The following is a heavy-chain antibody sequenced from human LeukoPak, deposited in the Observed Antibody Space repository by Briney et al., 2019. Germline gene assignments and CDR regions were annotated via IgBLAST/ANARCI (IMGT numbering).Heavy chain of an antibody. J-gene: IGHJ5*02. CDR1: GFTFSSYD. CDR3: ARKLYYYDTSPAGWFDP. V-gene: IGHV3-13*01. D-gene: IGHD3-22*01. Sequence: GGSLRLSCAASGFTFSSYDMHWVRQATGKGLEWVSAIGTAGDTYYPGSVKGRFTISRDNAKNSLYLQIDGLRAEDTAVYHCARKLYYYDTSPAGWFDPWGQGTLVTVSS. CDR2: IGTAGDT.